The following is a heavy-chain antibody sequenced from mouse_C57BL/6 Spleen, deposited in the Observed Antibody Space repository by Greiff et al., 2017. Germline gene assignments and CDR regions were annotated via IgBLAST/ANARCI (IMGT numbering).Heavy chain of an antibody. CDR3: ARDYYYDRVWFAY. V-gene: IGHV1-53*01. Sequence: QVQLQQPGTELVKPGASVKLSCKASGYTFTSYWMHWVKQRPGQGLEWIGNINPSNGGTNYNEKFKSKATLTVDKSSSPAYMQLSSLTSEVSAVYYCARDYYYDRVWFAYWGQGTLCTVSA. J-gene: IGHJ3*01. D-gene: IGHD2-4*01. CDR2: INPSNGGT. CDR1: GYTFTSYW.